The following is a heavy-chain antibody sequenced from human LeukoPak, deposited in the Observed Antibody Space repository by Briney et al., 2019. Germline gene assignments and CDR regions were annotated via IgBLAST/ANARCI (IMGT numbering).Heavy chain of an antibody. D-gene: IGHD3-22*01. CDR1: RFTFSNYV. J-gene: IGHJ3*02. V-gene: IGHV3-30*03. Sequence: GGSLRLSCAASRFTFSNYVMHWVRQAPGKGLEWVAVISYDGSDKYCADSVKGRFTISRDNAKNTLYLQMNSLRAEDTAVYYCARSSGYYHDAFDIWGQGTMVTVSS. CDR2: ISYDGSDK. CDR3: ARSSGYYHDAFDI.